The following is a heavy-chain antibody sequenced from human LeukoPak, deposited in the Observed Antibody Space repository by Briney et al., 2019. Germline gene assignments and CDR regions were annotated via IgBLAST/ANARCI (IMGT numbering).Heavy chain of an antibody. CDR2: INPNNGGA. J-gene: IGHJ4*02. Sequence: GASVKVSCKASGYTLTSYYLHWVRQAPGQGLEWMAWINPNNGGATYAQMFQGRVTMTRDTSISTAYMELTRLTSDDTAVYYCARAGPEQFGGYSAMNSWGQGTLVTVSS. CDR3: ARAGPEQFGGYSAMNS. V-gene: IGHV1-2*02. CDR1: GYTLTSYY. D-gene: IGHD4-23*01.